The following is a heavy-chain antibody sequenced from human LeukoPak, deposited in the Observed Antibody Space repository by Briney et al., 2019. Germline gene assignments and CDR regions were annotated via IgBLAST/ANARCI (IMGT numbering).Heavy chain of an antibody. J-gene: IGHJ3*02. CDR1: GCTFSSYW. V-gene: IGHV3-7*05. CDR3: ARDPTVSNFHDAFDI. CDR2: IKKDGSQK. Sequence: GGSLRLPCVASGCTFSSYWMSWVRQAPGKGLEWVATIKKDGSQKEYVDSMKGRLTISRDNAKNSLYLQMNSLRAEDTAMYYCARDPTVSNFHDAFDIWGQGTMVTVSS. D-gene: IGHD4-17*01.